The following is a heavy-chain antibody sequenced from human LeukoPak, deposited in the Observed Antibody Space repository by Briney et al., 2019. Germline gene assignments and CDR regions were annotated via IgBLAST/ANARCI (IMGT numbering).Heavy chain of an antibody. V-gene: IGHV3-9*01. CDR2: ISWNSGSI. Sequence: GGSLRLSCAASGFTFDDYAMHWVRQAPGKSLEWVSGISWNSGSIAYADSVKGRFTISRDNAKNSLYLQMNSLRAEDTALYYCAKGVRITMVRGAFDIWGQGTMVTVSS. J-gene: IGHJ3*02. D-gene: IGHD3-10*01. CDR1: GFTFDDYA. CDR3: AKGVRITMVRGAFDI.